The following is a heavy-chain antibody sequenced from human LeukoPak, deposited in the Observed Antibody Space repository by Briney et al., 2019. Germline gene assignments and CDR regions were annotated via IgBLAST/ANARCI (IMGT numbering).Heavy chain of an antibody. D-gene: IGHD7-27*01. Sequence: SETLSLTCTVSGGSISSYYWSWIRQPAGKGLEWIGRIYTSGSTNYNPSLKSRVTMSVDTSKNQFSLKLSSVTAADTAVYYCARDGRGANWGIPPYYFDYWGQGTLVTVSS. V-gene: IGHV4-4*07. CDR3: ARDGRGANWGIPPYYFDY. CDR1: GGSISSYY. J-gene: IGHJ4*02. CDR2: IYTSGST.